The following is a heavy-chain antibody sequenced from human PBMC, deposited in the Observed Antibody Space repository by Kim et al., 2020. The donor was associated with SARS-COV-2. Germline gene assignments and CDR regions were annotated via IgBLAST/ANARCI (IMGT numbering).Heavy chain of an antibody. J-gene: IGHJ4*02. V-gene: IGHV1-69*01. Sequence: NYAQKFQGRVTITAVEATSTAYMELSSLRSEDTAVYYCARDRGGDTPFDYWGQGTLVTVSS. D-gene: IGHD2-21*02. CDR3: ARDRGGDTPFDY.